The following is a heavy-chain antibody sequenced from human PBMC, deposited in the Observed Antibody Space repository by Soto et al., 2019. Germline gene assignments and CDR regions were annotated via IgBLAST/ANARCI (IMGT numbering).Heavy chain of an antibody. V-gene: IGHV3-64*02. CDR2: ISSNGGST. Sequence: GGSLRLSCAASGFTFSSYAMHWVRQAPGKGLEYVSAISSNGGSTYYADSVKGRFTISSDNSKNTLYLQMGSLRAEDMAVYYCARSSFHGYSYGPFDYWGQGTLVTVSS. CDR1: GFTFSSYA. J-gene: IGHJ4*02. CDR3: ARSSFHGYSYGPFDY. D-gene: IGHD5-18*01.